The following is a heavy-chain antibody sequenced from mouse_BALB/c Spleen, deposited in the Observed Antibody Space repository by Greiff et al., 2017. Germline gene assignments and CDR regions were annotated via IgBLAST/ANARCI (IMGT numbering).Heavy chain of an antibody. CDR1: GFSLTSYG. V-gene: IGHV2-4-1*01. Sequence: VKLQQSGPGLVQPSQSLSITCTVAGFSLTSYGVHWVRQSPGKGLEWLGVIWSGGSTDYNAAFISRLSISKDNSKSQVFFKMNSLQADDTAIYYCARNGGYDDEYYFDYWGQGTTLTVSS. D-gene: IGHD2-14*01. CDR3: ARNGGYDDEYYFDY. J-gene: IGHJ2*01. CDR2: IWSGGST.